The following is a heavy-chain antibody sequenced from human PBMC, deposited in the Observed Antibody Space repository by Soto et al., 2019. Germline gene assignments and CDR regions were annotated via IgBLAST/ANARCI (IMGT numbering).Heavy chain of an antibody. CDR1: GDSVSSNTAS. CDR3: AKGDNLGPKTGYAFDP. Sequence: SQTHSLTCAISGDSVSSNTASWNWIRQSPSRGLEWLGRTYFGSKWYNDYAVSVKSRIIINPDTSNNQFSRQLNSVTPEDTAVYFCAKGDNLGPKTGYAFDPWRQESMFAISS. V-gene: IGHV6-1*01. J-gene: IGHJ5*02. CDR2: TYFGSKWYN. D-gene: IGHD5-12*01.